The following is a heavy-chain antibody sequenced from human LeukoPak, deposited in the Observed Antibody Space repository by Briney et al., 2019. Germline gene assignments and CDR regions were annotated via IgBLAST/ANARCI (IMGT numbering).Heavy chain of an antibody. CDR2: IYPGDSDT. D-gene: IGHD1-26*01. CDR1: GYSFTSYW. CDR3: ARGLRSWELLDNY. V-gene: IGHV5-51*01. Sequence: PGESLKISRKGSGYSFTSYWIGWVRQMPGKGLEWMGIIYPGDSDTRYSPSFQGQVTISADKSISTAYLQWSSLKAPDTAMYYCARGLRSWELLDNYWGQGTLVTVSS. J-gene: IGHJ4*02.